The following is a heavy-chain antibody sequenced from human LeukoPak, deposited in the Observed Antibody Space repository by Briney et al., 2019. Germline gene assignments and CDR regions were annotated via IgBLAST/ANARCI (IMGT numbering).Heavy chain of an antibody. CDR3: ARDPHYYDSSGYRQFDY. CDR1: GYTFTSYG. CDR2: ISAYNGNT. V-gene: IGHV1-18*01. D-gene: IGHD3-22*01. Sequence: ASVKVSCKASGYTFTSYGISWVRQAPGQGLEWMGWISAYNGNTNYAQKLQGRVTMTTDTSTSTAYMELRSLRSDDTAVYYCARDPHYYDSSGYRQFDYWGQGTLVTVSS. J-gene: IGHJ4*02.